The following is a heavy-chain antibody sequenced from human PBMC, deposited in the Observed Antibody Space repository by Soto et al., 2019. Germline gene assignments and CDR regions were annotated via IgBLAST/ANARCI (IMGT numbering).Heavy chain of an antibody. CDR3: ARMGDVPYYYYGMDV. Sequence: QVQLVQSGAEVKKPGASVKVSCKASGYTFTRSGISWVRQAPGQGLEWMGWINGYNGNTNYAQKFQGRITMTTDTPTSTAYRERRSLRSDDTAVYYCARMGDVPYYYYGMDVWGQGTTVIVSS. CDR2: INGYNGNT. J-gene: IGHJ6*02. V-gene: IGHV1-18*01. CDR1: GYTFTRSG. D-gene: IGHD3-16*01.